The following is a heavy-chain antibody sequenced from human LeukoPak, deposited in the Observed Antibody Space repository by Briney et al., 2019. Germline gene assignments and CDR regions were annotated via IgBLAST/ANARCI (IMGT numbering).Heavy chain of an antibody. CDR2: IYPGDSDT. CDR3: ARGNTVASFDY. D-gene: IGHD2/OR15-2a*01. V-gene: IGHV5-51*01. J-gene: IGHJ4*02. CDR1: GYSFNSYW. Sequence: GESLKISCKGSGYSFNSYWIGWVRRMPGKGLEWMGIIYPGDSDTRYSPSFQGQVIISVDKSIGTAYLQWSSLKASDTAMYYCARGNTVASFDYWGQGTLVTVPS.